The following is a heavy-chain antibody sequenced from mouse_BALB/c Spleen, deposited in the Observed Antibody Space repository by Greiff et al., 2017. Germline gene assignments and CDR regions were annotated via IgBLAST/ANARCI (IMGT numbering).Heavy chain of an antibody. J-gene: IGHJ2*01. CDR2: ISRGGSYT. CDR1: GFTFSSYG. CDR3: ARHEGPYEGGDD. D-gene: IGHD2-3*01. V-gene: IGHV5-6*01. Sequence: EVQVVESGGGLVKPGGSLKLSCAASGFTFSSYGMSWVRQTPDKRLEWVATISRGGSYTYYPDSVKGRFTISRDNAKNTLYLQMSSLKSEDTAMYYCARHEGPYEGGDDWGEGTTLTVSS.